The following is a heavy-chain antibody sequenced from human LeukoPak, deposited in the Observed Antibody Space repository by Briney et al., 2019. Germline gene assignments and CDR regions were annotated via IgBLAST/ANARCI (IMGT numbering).Heavy chain of an antibody. D-gene: IGHD2-2*01. CDR2: MNPNSGNT. J-gene: IGHJ6*02. CDR3: ARGRYCSSTSCLVPYYYYGMDV. CDR1: GYTFTSYD. V-gene: IGHV1-8*01. Sequence: ASVKVSCKASGYTFTSYDIDWVRQATGRGLEWMGWMNPNSGNTGYAQKFQGRVTMTRNTSISTAYMELSSLRSEDTAVYYCARGRYCSSTSCLVPYYYYGMDVWGQGTTVTVSS.